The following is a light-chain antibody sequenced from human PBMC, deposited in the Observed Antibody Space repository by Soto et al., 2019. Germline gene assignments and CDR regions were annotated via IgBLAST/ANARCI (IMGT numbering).Light chain of an antibody. CDR1: SSNIGAGYD. J-gene: IGLJ1*01. Sequence: QSVRTHPPSVSGAPGHRVTISCTGSSSNIGAGYDVHWYQQLPRTAPKLLIFASYNRPSGVPDRFSGSKSGTSASLAITGLQAEDEAEYYCQSYDSSLSGYVFGIGTKGTVL. CDR2: ASY. CDR3: QSYDSSLSGYV. V-gene: IGLV1-40*01.